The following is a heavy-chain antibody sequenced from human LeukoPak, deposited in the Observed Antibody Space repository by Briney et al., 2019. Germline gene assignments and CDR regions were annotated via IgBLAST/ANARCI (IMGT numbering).Heavy chain of an antibody. D-gene: IGHD3-16*01. V-gene: IGHV5-10-1*01. J-gene: IGHJ4*02. CDR3: ARDYGDYFDY. CDR2: IDPSDSYT. Sequence: GESMKICCTGSGYSFTSYWSSCVRQMAGKGVEWMGRIDPSDSYTNYSPSFQGHVTISADKSNSTAYLQGSSLKASDTAMYDCARDYGDYFDYWGQGTLVTVSS. CDR1: GYSFTSYW.